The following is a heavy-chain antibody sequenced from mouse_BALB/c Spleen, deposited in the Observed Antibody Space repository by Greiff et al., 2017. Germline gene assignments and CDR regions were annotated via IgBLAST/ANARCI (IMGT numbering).Heavy chain of an antibody. CDR1: GYTFTDYN. Sequence: EVKLMESGPELVKPGASVKISCKASGYTFTDYNMHWVKQSHGKSLEWIGYIYPYNGGTGYNQKFKSKATLTVDNSSSTAYMELRSLTSEDSAVYYCARRDYYGSSFAYWGQGTLVTVSA. CDR3: ARRDYYGSSFAY. D-gene: IGHD1-1*01. J-gene: IGHJ3*01. CDR2: IYPYNGGT. V-gene: IGHV1S29*02.